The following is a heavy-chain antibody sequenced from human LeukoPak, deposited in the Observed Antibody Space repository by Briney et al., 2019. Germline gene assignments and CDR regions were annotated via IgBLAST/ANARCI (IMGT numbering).Heavy chain of an antibody. J-gene: IGHJ4*02. D-gene: IGHD3-10*01. CDR2: IHSSGST. CDR3: ARQSRGASGTLDF. V-gene: IGHV4-4*09. CDR1: GGSISGFY. Sequence: SETLSLTCTVSGGSISGFYRSRIRQPPGKGLEWIGYIHSSGSTNSNPSLKSRITISLDTSKSQFSLKMTSVTAADTAVYYCARQSRGASGTLDFWGQGTLVSVSS.